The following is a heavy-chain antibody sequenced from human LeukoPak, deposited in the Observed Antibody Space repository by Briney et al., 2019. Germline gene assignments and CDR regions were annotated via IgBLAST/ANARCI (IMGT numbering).Heavy chain of an antibody. J-gene: IGHJ5*02. CDR3: ARGVYYYDSGDWFDP. D-gene: IGHD3-22*01. V-gene: IGHV3-30*02. CDR2: IRYDGSNK. CDR1: GFTFSSYG. Sequence: PGGSLRLSCAASGFTFSSYGMHWVRQAPGKGLEWVAFIRYDGSNKYYADSVKGRFTISRDNSKNTLYLQMNSLRAEDTAVYYCARGVYYYDSGDWFDPWGQGTLVTVSS.